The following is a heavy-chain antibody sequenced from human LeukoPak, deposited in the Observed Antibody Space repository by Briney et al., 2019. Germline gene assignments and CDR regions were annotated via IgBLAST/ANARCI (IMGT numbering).Heavy chain of an antibody. V-gene: IGHV3-7*01. CDR2: INQDGSGK. Sequence: PGGSLRLFCAASGFTFSTSWMSWVRQALGKGLEWVANINQDGSGKYYVDSVKGRFTISRDNAKNSVYLQMNSLRAEDTAVYYCAREGGWPNWGQGTLVTVSS. CDR1: GFTFSTSW. D-gene: IGHD6-19*01. J-gene: IGHJ4*02. CDR3: AREGGWPN.